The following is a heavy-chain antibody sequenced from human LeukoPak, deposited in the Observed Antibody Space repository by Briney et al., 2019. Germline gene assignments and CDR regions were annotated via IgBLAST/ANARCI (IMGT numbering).Heavy chain of an antibody. CDR3: ARHRTYYDILTGYYERWFDP. CDR2: IYHSGST. J-gene: IGHJ5*02. D-gene: IGHD3-9*01. CDR1: GYSISSGYY. Sequence: SETLSLTCTVSGYSISSGYYWAWIRQPPGKGLEWIGSIYHSGSTYYNPSLKSRVTISVDTSKNQFSLKLSSVTAADTAVYYCARHRTYYDILTGYYERWFDPWGQGTLVTVSS. V-gene: IGHV4-38-2*02.